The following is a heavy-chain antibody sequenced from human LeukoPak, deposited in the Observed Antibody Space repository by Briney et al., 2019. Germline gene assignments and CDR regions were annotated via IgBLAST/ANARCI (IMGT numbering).Heavy chain of an antibody. CDR1: GFTFSIYS. CDR3: ARVRPGYYCDY. Sequence: GGSLRLSCAASGFTFSIYSMNWVRQAPGKGLEWVSYISKNSEDIYNADSVRGRFTISRDNAKNSLYLQMNSLRAEDTAVYYCARVRPGYYCDYWGQGILVTVSS. CDR2: ISKNSEDI. J-gene: IGHJ4*02. V-gene: IGHV3-21*05.